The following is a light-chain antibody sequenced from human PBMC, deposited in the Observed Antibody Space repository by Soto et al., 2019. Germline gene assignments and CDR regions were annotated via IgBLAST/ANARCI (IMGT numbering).Light chain of an antibody. CDR2: DSS. CDR1: EDINGC. Sequence: DIQMTQSPAALSVSLGDRVTITCRASEDINGCLAWYQQKPGNAPKFLIYDSSTMESGIPSRFSGSGSGTDFTLTINGLQSEDFAVYYCQQYNNWPLTFGGGTKVDIK. V-gene: IGKV1-5*01. CDR3: QQYNNWPLT. J-gene: IGKJ4*01.